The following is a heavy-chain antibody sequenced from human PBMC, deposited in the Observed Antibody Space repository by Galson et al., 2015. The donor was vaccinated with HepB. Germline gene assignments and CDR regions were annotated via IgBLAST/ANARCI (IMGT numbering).Heavy chain of an antibody. CDR1: GFTFNSHA. D-gene: IGHD2-21*02. J-gene: IGHJ4*02. Sequence: SLRLSCAASGFTFNSHAMTWVRQAPGKGLEWVSGMSGTGGTTFYSDSVKGRFTISRDNSKNTLYLQMNSLRVEDTAVYYCAKVAVVVTTIPYYFDYWGQGTQVTISS. CDR2: MSGTGGTT. V-gene: IGHV3-23*01. CDR3: AKVAVVVTTIPYYFDY.